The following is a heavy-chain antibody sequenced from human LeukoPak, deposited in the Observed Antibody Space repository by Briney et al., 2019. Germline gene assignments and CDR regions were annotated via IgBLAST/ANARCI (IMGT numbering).Heavy chain of an antibody. Sequence: PGGSLRLSCAASGFTFSDYWMIWVRQAPGKGLEWVANIRPDGNDRYLVDSARGRFTISRDNAKNSLYLQMNSLRAEDTAMYYCARGTAGAYDYWGQGILVTVSS. CDR3: ARGTAGAYDY. J-gene: IGHJ4*02. D-gene: IGHD4/OR15-4a*01. CDR2: IRPDGNDR. V-gene: IGHV3-7*01. CDR1: GFTFSDYW.